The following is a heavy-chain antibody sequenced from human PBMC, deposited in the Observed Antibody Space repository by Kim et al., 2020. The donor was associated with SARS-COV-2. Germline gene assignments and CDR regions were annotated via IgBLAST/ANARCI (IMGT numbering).Heavy chain of an antibody. J-gene: IGHJ2*01. CDR1: GFTFSSYD. V-gene: IGHV3-13*01. Sequence: GGSLRLSCAASGFTFSSYDMHWVRQATGKGLEWVSAIGTAGDTYYPGSVKGRFTISRENAKNSLYLQMNSLRAGDTAVYYCARVGYSSSQSYRYFDLWGRGTLVTVSS. D-gene: IGHD6-13*01. CDR3: ARVGYSSSQSYRYFDL. CDR2: IGTAGDT.